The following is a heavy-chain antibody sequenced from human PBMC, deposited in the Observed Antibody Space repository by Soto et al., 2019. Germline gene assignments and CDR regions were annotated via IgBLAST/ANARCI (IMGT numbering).Heavy chain of an antibody. CDR3: ARLVVAPATVTSYSLRYYFYDGFDD. CDR1: GYSFTSYW. CDR2: IYPGDSDT. J-gene: IGHJ6*02. D-gene: IGHD2-15*01. Sequence: GESLKISCKGSGYSFTSYWIGWVRQMPGKGLEWMGIIYPGDSDTRYSPSFQGQVTISADKSISTAYLQWSSLKASDTAMYYCARLVVAPATVTSYSLRYYFYDGFDDWGQGTMVTVSS. V-gene: IGHV5-51*01.